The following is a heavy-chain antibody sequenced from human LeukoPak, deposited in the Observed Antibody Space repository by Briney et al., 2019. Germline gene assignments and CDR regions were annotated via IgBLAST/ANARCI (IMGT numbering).Heavy chain of an antibody. J-gene: IGHJ4*02. CDR3: TTAYYDTNKPWD. CDR1: GDSLSSGYY. D-gene: IGHD3-22*01. V-gene: IGHV4-38-2*02. CDR2: VYHTGST. Sequence: PSETLSLTCLVSGDSLSSGYYWGWVRQPPGKGLEWIGSVYHTGSTYYNPSVKTRITLFVDTLTNQFSLKLSAVTAADTAVYFCTTAYYDTNKPWDWGQGTLVTVSS.